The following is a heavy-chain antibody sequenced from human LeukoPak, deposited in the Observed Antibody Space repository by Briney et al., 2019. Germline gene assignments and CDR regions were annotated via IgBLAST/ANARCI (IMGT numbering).Heavy chain of an antibody. D-gene: IGHD2-2*01. J-gene: IGHJ4*02. CDR1: GFTFSSYS. Sequence: GGSLRLSCAASGFTFSSYSMNWVRQASGKGLEWVSSISISSSYIYYADSLKGRFTIYRDNAKNSLYLQMNSLRAEDTAVYYCARDYPQASTSCYEGVDYWGQGTLVTVSS. CDR2: ISISSSYI. CDR3: ARDYPQASTSCYEGVDY. V-gene: IGHV3-21*01.